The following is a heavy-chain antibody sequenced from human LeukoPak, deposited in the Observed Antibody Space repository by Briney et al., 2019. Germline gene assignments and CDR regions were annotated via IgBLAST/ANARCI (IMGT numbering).Heavy chain of an antibody. CDR2: MYSRGST. J-gene: IGHJ3*02. D-gene: IGHD4-17*01. V-gene: IGHV4-4*08. CDR3: ASHNLLGDPPAFDI. Sequence: SETLSLTCNGPGGYISSYSWTSIRQPPGKGLEWIGYMYSRGSTNDNPSLKSRVTISRDTSKNQLSLRVTSVTGADTAMYYCASHNLLGDPPAFDIWGQGTMVTVSS. CDR1: GGYISSYS.